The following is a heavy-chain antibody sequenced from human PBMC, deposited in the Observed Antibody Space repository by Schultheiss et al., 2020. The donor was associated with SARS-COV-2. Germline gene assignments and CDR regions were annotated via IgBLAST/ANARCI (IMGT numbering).Heavy chain of an antibody. CDR1: GFTFSSYS. Sequence: GGSLRLSCAASGFTFSSYSMNWVRQAPGKGLEWVSSISSSSSYIYYADSVKGRFTISRDNAKNSLYLEMNSLRAEDTAVYYCARENYYDSTLVDYWGQGTLVTVSS. D-gene: IGHD3-22*01. V-gene: IGHV3-21*01. J-gene: IGHJ4*02. CDR2: ISSSSSYI. CDR3: ARENYYDSTLVDY.